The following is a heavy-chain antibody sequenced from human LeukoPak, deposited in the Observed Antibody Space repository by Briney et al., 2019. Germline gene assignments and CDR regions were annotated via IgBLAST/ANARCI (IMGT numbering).Heavy chain of an antibody. J-gene: IGHJ4*02. CDR1: GGSISSYY. V-gene: IGHV4-59*08. CDR2: IYYSGST. D-gene: IGHD6-19*01. CDR3: ARHEGSGWHYFDY. Sequence: SETLSLTCTVSGGSISSYYWSWIRQSPVKGLEWIGYIYYSGSTNYNPSLKSRVTISVDTSKNQFSLKLSSVTAADTAVYYCARHEGSGWHYFDYWGRGTLVTVSS.